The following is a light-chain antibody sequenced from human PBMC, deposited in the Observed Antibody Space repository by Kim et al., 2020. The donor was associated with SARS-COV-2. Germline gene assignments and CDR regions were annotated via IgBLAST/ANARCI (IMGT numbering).Light chain of an antibody. V-gene: IGLV3-1*01. CDR1: RLGDKY. CDR2: QDT. CDR3: LACDTTYKYV. Sequence: SYELTQPPSVSVSAGQTATITCSGDRLGDKYACWYQQKPGQSPLLVMYQDTKRPSGIPERFSASKSGNTATLTISGTQSLDEADYYCLACDTTYKYVFGSGTKVTAL. J-gene: IGLJ1*01.